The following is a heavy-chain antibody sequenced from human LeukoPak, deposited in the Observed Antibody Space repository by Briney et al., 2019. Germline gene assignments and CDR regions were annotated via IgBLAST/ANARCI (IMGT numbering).Heavy chain of an antibody. CDR3: EKDDCSSTSCYTLGPLFAY. CDR1: GFTFSSYA. CDR2: ISGSGGST. Sequence: GGSLRLSCAASGFTFSSYAMSWVRQAPGKGLEWVSAISGSGGSTYYADSVKGRFTISRDNSKNTLYLQMNSLRAEDTAVYYCEKDDCSSTSCYTLGPLFAYGARGPLAPFSS. D-gene: IGHD2-2*02. V-gene: IGHV3-23*01. J-gene: IGHJ4*02.